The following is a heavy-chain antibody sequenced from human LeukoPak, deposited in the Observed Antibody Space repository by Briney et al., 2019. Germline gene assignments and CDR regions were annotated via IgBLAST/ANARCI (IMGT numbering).Heavy chain of an antibody. Sequence: GGSLRLSCAASGFTFSDYYMSWIRQAPGKGLECISGFSGSGGSTYYADSVKGRFTISRDNAENSLYLQMTSLRAEDTALYYCARQNGGAEYGDYGHWGQGILVTVSS. CDR1: GFTFSDYY. D-gene: IGHD4-17*01. CDR3: ARQNGGAEYGDYGH. V-gene: IGHV3-11*01. CDR2: FSGSGGST. J-gene: IGHJ4*02.